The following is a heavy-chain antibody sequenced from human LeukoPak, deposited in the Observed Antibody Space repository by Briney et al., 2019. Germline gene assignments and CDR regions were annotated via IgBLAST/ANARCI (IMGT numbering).Heavy chain of an antibody. CDR2: ISSSSSYI. J-gene: IGHJ4*02. D-gene: IGHD6-19*01. CDR1: GFTFSSYE. V-gene: IGHV3-21*01. Sequence: GGSLRLSCAASGFTFSSYEMNWVRQAPGKGLEWVSSISSSSSYIYYADSVKGRFTISRDNAKNSLYLQMNSLRAEDTAVYYCARSVGSTGQWLVPGFDYWGQGTLVTVSS. CDR3: ARSVGSTGQWLVPGFDY.